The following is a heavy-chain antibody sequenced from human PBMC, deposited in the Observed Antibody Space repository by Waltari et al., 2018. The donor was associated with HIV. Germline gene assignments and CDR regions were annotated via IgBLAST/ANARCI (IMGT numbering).Heavy chain of an antibody. J-gene: IGHJ4*02. V-gene: IGHV4-61*02. CDR2: IYTSRST. D-gene: IGHD4-17*01. CDR1: GCSISSGSYY. CDR3: ARATGDSPLDH. Sequence: VQLQESGSGLVKPSQTLSLTCTVTGCSISSGSYYWRWCRQPAGKGLEWLGSIYTSRSTNDYPSLKSRVSISVDTSRKQRALQLSSVSAADTAVYYCARATGDSPLDHWGRGTLGTVSS.